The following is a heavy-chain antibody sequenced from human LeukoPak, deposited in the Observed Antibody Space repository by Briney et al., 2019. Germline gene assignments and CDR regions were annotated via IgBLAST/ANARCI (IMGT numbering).Heavy chain of an antibody. J-gene: IGHJ4*02. V-gene: IGHV1-3*01. Sequence: ASVKVSCKASGYTFTSYAMHWVRQAPGQRLEWMGWINAGNGNTKYSQKFQGRVTITRDTSASTAYMELSSLRSEDTAVYYCARGGWLYDSSGYYYPRDYWGQGTLVTASS. CDR1: GYTFTSYA. CDR3: ARGGWLYDSSGYYYPRDY. D-gene: IGHD3-22*01. CDR2: INAGNGNT.